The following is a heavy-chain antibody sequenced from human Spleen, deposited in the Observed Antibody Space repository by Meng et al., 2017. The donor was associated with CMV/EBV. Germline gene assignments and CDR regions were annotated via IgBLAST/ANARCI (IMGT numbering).Heavy chain of an antibody. CDR2: IIPIFSTI. V-gene: IGHV1-69*13. J-gene: IGHJ6*02. D-gene: IGHD2-15*01. Sequence: SVKVFCKASGGSFSSYAISWVRQAPGQGLEWMGGIIPIFSTINYAQKFQGRVTITADESTSTAYMELRSLRSEDTAVYYCARGGYCSGSSCYSVYYSYGLDVWGQGTTVTVSS. CDR3: ARGGYCSGSSCYSVYYSYGLDV. CDR1: GGSFSSYA.